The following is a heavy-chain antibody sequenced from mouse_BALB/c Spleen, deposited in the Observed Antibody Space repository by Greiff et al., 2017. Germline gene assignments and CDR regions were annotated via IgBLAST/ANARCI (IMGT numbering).Heavy chain of an antibody. CDR1: GYTFTSYW. J-gene: IGHJ2*01. V-gene: IGHV1-69*02. CDR2: IYPSDSYT. CDR3: TRGGGLLPDY. Sequence: QVQLQQPGAELVRPGASVSLSCKASGYTFTSYWINWVKQRPGQGLEWIGNIYPSDSYTYYNQKFKDKATLTVDKSTSTAYMQLSSPTSEDSAVYYCTRGGGLLPDYWGQGTTLTVSS. D-gene: IGHD2-3*01.